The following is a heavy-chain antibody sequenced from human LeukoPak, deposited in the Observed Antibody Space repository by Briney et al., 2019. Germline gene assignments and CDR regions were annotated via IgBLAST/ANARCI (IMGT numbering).Heavy chain of an antibody. D-gene: IGHD2-15*01. V-gene: IGHV3-74*01. J-gene: IGHJ4*02. CDR1: GFTFSTYW. CDR2: INTDGNST. CDR3: ARDRGYCSGGSCYSDY. Sequence: GGSLRLSCAASGFTFSTYWMHWVRQAPGKGLVWVSQINTDGNSTTYADSVKGRFTVSRDNAKNTLYLQMNSLRAEDTAVYYCARDRGYCSGGSCYSDYWGQGTLVTVSS.